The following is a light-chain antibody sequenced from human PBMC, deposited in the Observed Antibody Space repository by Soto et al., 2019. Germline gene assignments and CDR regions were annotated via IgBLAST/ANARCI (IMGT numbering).Light chain of an antibody. J-gene: IGKJ4*01. V-gene: IGKV3-11*01. Sequence: EVVLTQSPATLSLPPGERATLSCRASQNINIFLAWYQQKPGQAPRLLIYDTSNRATGIPARFSGSGSGTDFTLTISSLEPEDFAVYYCQQRYNWPPLTFGGGTKVEIK. CDR3: QQRYNWPPLT. CDR1: QNINIF. CDR2: DTS.